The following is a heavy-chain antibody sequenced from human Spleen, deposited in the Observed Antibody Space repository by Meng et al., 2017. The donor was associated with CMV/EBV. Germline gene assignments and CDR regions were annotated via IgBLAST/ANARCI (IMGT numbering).Heavy chain of an antibody. CDR2: IYFSGVT. Sequence: VSGASIPHGGYYWSWVRQHPERGLEWIGFIYFSGVTYYNPSLKSRITISVDASKRQFFLKLNSVTAADTAVYYCAKTDSREGGFDSWGQGTLVTVSS. CDR3: AKTDSREGGFDS. J-gene: IGHJ4*02. V-gene: IGHV4-31*02. D-gene: IGHD1-1*01. CDR1: GASIPHGGYY.